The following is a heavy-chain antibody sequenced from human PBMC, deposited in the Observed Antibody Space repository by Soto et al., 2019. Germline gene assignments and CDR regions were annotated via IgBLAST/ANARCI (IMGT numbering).Heavy chain of an antibody. CDR3: VRDHLGGYRSSWSGFDP. Sequence: VRLVESGGGLLQPGGSLRLSCAASGFTFNSYWMHWVRQVPGKGLVWVSRINSDGSTTTYADFVKGRFTISRDNAKDTLYLQMNSLRVEDTAVYYCVRDHLGGYRSSWSGFDPWGQGTLVTVSS. V-gene: IGHV3-74*01. CDR1: GFTFNSYW. CDR2: INSDGSTT. J-gene: IGHJ5*02. D-gene: IGHD6-13*01.